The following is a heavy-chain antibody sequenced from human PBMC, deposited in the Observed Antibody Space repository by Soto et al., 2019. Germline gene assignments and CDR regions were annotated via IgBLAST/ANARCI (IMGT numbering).Heavy chain of an antibody. CDR2: TRNKANSYTT. J-gene: IGHJ3*02. Sequence: GGSLRLSCAASGFTFSDHYMDWVRQAPGKGLEWVGRTRNKANSYTTEYAASVKGRFTISRDDSKNSLYLQMNSLKTEDTAVYYCTSVAGRGCCAFDIWGQGTMVTVSS. CDR3: TSVAGRGCCAFDI. V-gene: IGHV3-72*01. CDR1: GFTFSDHY. D-gene: IGHD6-19*01.